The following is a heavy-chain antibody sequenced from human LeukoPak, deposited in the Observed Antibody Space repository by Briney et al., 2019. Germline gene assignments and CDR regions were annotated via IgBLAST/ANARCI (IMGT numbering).Heavy chain of an antibody. CDR1: GFTFNNAW. J-gene: IGHJ5*02. V-gene: IGHV3-15*01. CDR2: IKSKNVGGTT. Sequence: PGGSLRLSCAASGFTFNNAWMNWVRQAPGKGLEWVGRIKSKNVGGTTDYAAPVKGRFTISRDDSKNTVYLQMNSLKIEDTAVYYCTSHAAFDPWGQGTLVAVSS. CDR3: TSHAAFDP.